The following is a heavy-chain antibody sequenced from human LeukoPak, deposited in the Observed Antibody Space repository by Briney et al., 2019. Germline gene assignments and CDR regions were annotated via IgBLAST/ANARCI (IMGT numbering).Heavy chain of an antibody. CDR1: GGTFSSYA. J-gene: IGHJ5*02. CDR3: AREYSCSWSRFHWFDP. CDR2: IIPIFGTA. D-gene: IGHD6-13*01. V-gene: IGHV1-69*06. Sequence: SVKVSCKASGGTFSSYAISWVRQAPGQGLEWMGGIIPIFGTANYAQKFQGRVTITADKSTSTAYMELSSLRSEDTAVYYCAREYSCSWSRFHWFDPWGQGTLVTVSS.